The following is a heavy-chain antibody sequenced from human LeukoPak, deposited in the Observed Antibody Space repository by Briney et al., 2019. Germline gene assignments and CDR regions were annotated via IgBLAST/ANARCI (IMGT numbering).Heavy chain of an antibody. Sequence: GGSLRLSCAASGFTVSSNYMSWVRQAPGKGLEWVSAISGSGGSTYYADSVKGRFTISRDNSKNTLYLQMNSLRAEDTAVYYCAKDIAAAGTYYMDVWGKGTTVTTSS. CDR1: GFTVSSNY. CDR3: AKDIAAAGTYYMDV. CDR2: ISGSGGST. J-gene: IGHJ6*03. V-gene: IGHV3-23*01. D-gene: IGHD6-13*01.